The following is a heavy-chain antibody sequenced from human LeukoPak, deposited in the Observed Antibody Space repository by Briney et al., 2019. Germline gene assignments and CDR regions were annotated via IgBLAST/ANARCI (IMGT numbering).Heavy chain of an antibody. Sequence: GGSLRLSCAASGFTFSSYGMHWVRQARGKGLEWVAFIRYDGSNKYYADSVKGPFTISRDNSKNTLYLQMNSLRAEDTAVYYCVKDLNYGDLLDYWGQGTLVTVSS. V-gene: IGHV3-30*02. CDR3: VKDLNYGDLLDY. CDR2: IRYDGSNK. J-gene: IGHJ4*02. CDR1: GFTFSSYG. D-gene: IGHD4-17*01.